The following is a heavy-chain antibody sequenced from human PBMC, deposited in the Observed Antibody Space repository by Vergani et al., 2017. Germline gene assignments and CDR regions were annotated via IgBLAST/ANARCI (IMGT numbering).Heavy chain of an antibody. CDR3: TRTLSYSRGYFIDY. J-gene: IGHJ4*02. D-gene: IGHD3-22*01. CDR2: IDWNDQT. V-gene: IGHV2-70*04. Sequence: QVTLKESGPALVKPTQTLTLTCTFSGVSLNTYGMHVTWIRQPPGKALEWLARIDWNDQTYYTTSLRTRITISKDTSKNQVALTMTNIDPVDTATYYCTRTLSYSRGYFIDYWVQGTLVTVSS. CDR1: GVSLNTYGMH.